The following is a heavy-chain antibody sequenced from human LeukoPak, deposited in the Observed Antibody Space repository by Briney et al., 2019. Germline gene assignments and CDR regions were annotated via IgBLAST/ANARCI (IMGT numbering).Heavy chain of an antibody. D-gene: IGHD2-2*01. CDR1: GYKFTNHW. V-gene: IGHV5-51*01. CDR2: INPDDSET. CDR3: ARLVVPAAISY. J-gene: IGHJ4*02. Sequence: GESLRISCQASGYKFTNHWIGWVRQMSGKGLEWMGIINPDDSETTYSPSFQGQVTISVDKSVSTAYLQWTSLKASDTAMYYCARLVVPAAISYWGQGTLVNVFS.